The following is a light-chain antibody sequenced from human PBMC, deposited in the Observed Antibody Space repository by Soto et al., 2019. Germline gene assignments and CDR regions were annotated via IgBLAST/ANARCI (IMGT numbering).Light chain of an antibody. V-gene: IGLV1-40*01. Sequence: QSVLTQPPSVSEAPGQRGTISCTGSSSNIGAGYDAHWYQQVPGTAPKLLIYENNNRPSGVPDRFSGSKSGTSASRAITGLQAEDEAEDSCQSYDSSLSGYVFGTRTKLTVL. CDR1: SSNIGAGYD. CDR3: QSYDSSLSGYV. CDR2: ENN. J-gene: IGLJ1*01.